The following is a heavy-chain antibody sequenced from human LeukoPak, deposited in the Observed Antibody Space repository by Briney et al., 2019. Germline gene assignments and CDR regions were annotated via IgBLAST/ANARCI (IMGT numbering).Heavy chain of an antibody. CDR3: ARLRVAGTVDAFDI. J-gene: IGHJ3*02. CDR2: IYPGDSDT. D-gene: IGHD1-14*01. CDR1: GYIFNNYW. V-gene: IGHV5-51*01. Sequence: GESLKISCEAFGYIFNNYWIGWVRQMPGKGLEWMGIIYPGDSDTRYSPSFQGQVTISADKSISTAYLQWSSLKASDTAMYYCARLRVAGTVDAFDIWGLGTMVTVSS.